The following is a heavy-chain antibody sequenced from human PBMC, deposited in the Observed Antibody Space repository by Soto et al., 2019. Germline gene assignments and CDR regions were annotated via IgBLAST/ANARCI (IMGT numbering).Heavy chain of an antibody. J-gene: IGHJ4*02. CDR1: GGSLSGGGYS. CDR3: ARIEITVRVGLD. CDR2: IYQSGST. Sequence: QLQLQESGSRLVKPSQTLSLTCAVSGGSLSGGGYSWSWIRQSPGKGLEWIGYIYQSGSTDYNPSLNSRVTMSLDMSKNQISLNLSSVAAAATAVYFCARIEITVRVGLDWGQGTLVTVSS. V-gene: IGHV4-30-2*06. D-gene: IGHD3-22*01.